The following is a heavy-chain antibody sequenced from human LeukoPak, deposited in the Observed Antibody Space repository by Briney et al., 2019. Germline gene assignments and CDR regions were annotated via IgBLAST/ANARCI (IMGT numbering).Heavy chain of an antibody. CDR2: IYSGGST. J-gene: IGHJ4*02. Sequence: PGGSLRLSCAASGFTVSSNYMSWVRQAPGKGPEWVSVIYSGGSTYYADSVKGRFTISRDNSKNTLYLQMNSLRAEDTAVYYCARAAHDFWSGYYQTVYFDYWGQGTLVTVSS. V-gene: IGHV3-66*02. CDR3: ARAAHDFWSGYYQTVYFDY. D-gene: IGHD3-3*01. CDR1: GFTVSSNY.